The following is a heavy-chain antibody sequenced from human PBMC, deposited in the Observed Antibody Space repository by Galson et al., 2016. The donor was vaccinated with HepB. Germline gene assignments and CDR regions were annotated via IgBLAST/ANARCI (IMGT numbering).Heavy chain of an antibody. CDR3: SRGPGRDPTSDPFER. V-gene: IGHV1-18*01. Sequence: SVKVSCKASTFTFPTSGISWVRQAPGQRLEWVGWISTHDADTNYIQRLQGRITMTTDTSTNTAYLELTSLTSDDTAVYYCSRGPGRDPTSDPFERWGQGTMVIVSS. J-gene: IGHJ3*02. CDR1: TFTFPTSG. CDR2: ISTHDADT.